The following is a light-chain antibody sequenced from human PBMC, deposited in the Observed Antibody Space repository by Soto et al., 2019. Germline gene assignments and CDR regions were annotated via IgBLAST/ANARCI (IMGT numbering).Light chain of an antibody. CDR1: QSISDW. V-gene: IGKV1-5*03. Sequence: DIQMTQSPSTLSASVGDRVTITCRASQSISDWLAWYQQKPGKAPNLLIYKASSLESGVPSRFSGSGSGTEFTLTISSLQADDFATYYCQQYNTYLRTFGQGTKVEIK. CDR2: KAS. CDR3: QQYNTYLRT. J-gene: IGKJ1*01.